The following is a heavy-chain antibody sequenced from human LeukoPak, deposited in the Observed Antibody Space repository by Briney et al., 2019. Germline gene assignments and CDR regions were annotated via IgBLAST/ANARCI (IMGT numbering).Heavy chain of an antibody. Sequence: GGSLRLSCAASGFTFSTYGMHWVRQAPGKGLEWVAVIWYDGSNKYYADSVKGRFTISRDNSKNTLYLQMNSLRAEDTAVYYCAKANGGNDARFDYWGQGTLVTVSS. CDR2: IWYDGSNK. CDR3: AKANGGNDARFDY. J-gene: IGHJ4*02. V-gene: IGHV3-33*06. D-gene: IGHD4-23*01. CDR1: GFTFSTYG.